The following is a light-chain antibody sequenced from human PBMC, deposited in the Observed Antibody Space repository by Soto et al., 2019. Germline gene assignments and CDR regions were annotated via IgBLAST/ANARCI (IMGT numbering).Light chain of an antibody. CDR3: QHASSFPLT. V-gene: IGKV1D-12*01. J-gene: IGKJ4*01. CDR2: TAS. Sequence: DIQMTQSPSSVSASVGDRVAITCRASQGVGSWLAWYQQKPGKAPKLLIYTASTLQSGVPSRFRGSGSGTDFTLTISSLQPEDFATYYCQHASSFPLTFGGGTKVDIK. CDR1: QGVGSW.